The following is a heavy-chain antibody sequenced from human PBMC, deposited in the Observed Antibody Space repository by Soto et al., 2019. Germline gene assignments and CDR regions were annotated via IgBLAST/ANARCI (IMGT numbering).Heavy chain of an antibody. CDR2: ISLYSDGT. CDR3: ARVVPGAEAWFGP. J-gene: IGHJ5*02. Sequence: PAASVKVSCKTSGYTFSNYGITWVRQAPGQPLEWLGWISLYSDGTNYAQKFQGRVSMTTDTSTTTAYMGLRSLRSDDTAVYYCARVVPGAEAWFGPWGQGTLVTVSS. D-gene: IGHD2-2*01. CDR1: GYTFSNYG. V-gene: IGHV1-18*01.